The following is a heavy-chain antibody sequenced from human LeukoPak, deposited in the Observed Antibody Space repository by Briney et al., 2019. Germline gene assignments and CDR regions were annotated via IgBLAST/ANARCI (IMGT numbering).Heavy chain of an antibody. V-gene: IGHV3-21*01. Sequence: GGSLRLSCAASGFTFSSYSMNWVRQATGKGLEWVSSISSSSSYIYYADSVKGRFTISRDNAKNPLYLQMNILRAEDTAVYYCARDFGGNDFDYWGQGTLVTVSS. D-gene: IGHD4-23*01. J-gene: IGHJ4*02. CDR3: ARDFGGNDFDY. CDR2: ISSSSSYI. CDR1: GFTFSSYS.